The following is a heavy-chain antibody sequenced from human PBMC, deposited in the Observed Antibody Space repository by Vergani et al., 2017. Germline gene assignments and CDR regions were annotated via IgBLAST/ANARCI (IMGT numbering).Heavy chain of an antibody. J-gene: IGHJ3*02. D-gene: IGHD3-22*01. CDR1: GGSISSSSYY. Sequence: QLQLQESGPGLVKPSETLSLTCTVSGGSISSSSYYWGWIRQPPGKGLEWIGSIYYSGSTYYNPSLKSRVTISVDRSKNQFSLKLSSVTAADTAVYYCARGDSSGYYFGAFDIWGQGTMVTVSS. CDR3: ARGDSSGYYFGAFDI. V-gene: IGHV4-39*07. CDR2: IYYSGST.